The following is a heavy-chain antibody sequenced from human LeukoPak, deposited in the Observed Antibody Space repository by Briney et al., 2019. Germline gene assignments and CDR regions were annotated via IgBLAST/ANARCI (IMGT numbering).Heavy chain of an antibody. D-gene: IGHD6-13*01. V-gene: IGHV4-34*01. J-gene: IGHJ4*02. CDR1: GGSFSGYY. Sequence: SETLSLTCAVYGGSFSGYYWSWIRQPPGKGLEWIGEINHSGSTNYNPSLKSRVTISVDTSKNQFSLKLSSVTAADTAVYYCAREGGGQQLVTYYFDYWGQGTLVTVSS. CDR2: INHSGST. CDR3: AREGGGQQLVTYYFDY.